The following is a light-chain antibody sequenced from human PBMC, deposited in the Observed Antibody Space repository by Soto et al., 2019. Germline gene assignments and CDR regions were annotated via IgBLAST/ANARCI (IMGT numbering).Light chain of an antibody. CDR1: QSVSSN. CDR3: QQYNNWPV. V-gene: IGKV3-15*01. J-gene: IGKJ1*01. CDR2: GSS. Sequence: EIVLTQSPGTLSVSPGERVTLSCRASQSVSSNLAWYQQKPGQAPRLLFYGSSTKATGIPARFSGSGSGTEFTLTISSLQSEDFAVYYCQQYNNWPVFGQGTKVDIK.